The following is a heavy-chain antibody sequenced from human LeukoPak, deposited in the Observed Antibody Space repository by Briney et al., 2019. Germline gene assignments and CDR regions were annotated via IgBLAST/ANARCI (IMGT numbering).Heavy chain of an antibody. J-gene: IGHJ4*02. CDR2: IGVSGNT. D-gene: IGHD6-19*01. V-gene: IGHV3-23*01. CDR1: GFTFSSYA. Sequence: GGSLRLSCAASGFTFSSYAMTWVRQAPGEGLEWVSVIGVSGNTYYAGSVKGRFTIARETSKNTLYLQLNSLRAEHTAVYYCAKAFKQWLSGEDYWGQGTLVTVSS. CDR3: AKAFKQWLSGEDY.